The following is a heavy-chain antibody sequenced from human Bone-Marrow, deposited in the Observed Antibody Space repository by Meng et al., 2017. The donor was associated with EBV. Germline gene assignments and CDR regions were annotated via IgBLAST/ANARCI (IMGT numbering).Heavy chain of an antibody. CDR3: ARDSTGDSRRFDP. CDR1: VNTFTRDD. CDR2: SNIDNGDT. D-gene: IGHD6-19*01. Sequence: QAGAEVRSTGLSSSVSAKAPVNTFTRDDIQWGSQAPGQWMGWMRLSNIDNGDTKYSQKFHSRVTITRDTSATTAYMELSSLTSEDTAVYYCARDSTGDSRRFDPWGQGTLVTVSS. J-gene: IGHJ5*02. V-gene: IGHV1-3*04.